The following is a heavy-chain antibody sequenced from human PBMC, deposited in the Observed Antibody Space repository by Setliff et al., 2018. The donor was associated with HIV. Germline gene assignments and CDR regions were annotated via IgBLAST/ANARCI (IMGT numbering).Heavy chain of an antibody. D-gene: IGHD3-16*01. CDR2: INHSGST. CDR3: ARVGFGDSDAFDI. J-gene: IGHJ3*02. V-gene: IGHV4-34*09. CDR1: GGSFSSYY. Sequence: SETLSLTCAVYGGSFSSYYWSWIRQPPGKGLEWIGEINHSGSTNYNPSLKSRVTISVETSKNQFSLKLSSVIAADTAVYYCARVGFGDSDAFDIWGQGTMVTVSS.